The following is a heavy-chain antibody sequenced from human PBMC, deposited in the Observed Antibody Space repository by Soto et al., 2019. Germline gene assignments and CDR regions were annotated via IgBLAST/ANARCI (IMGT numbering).Heavy chain of an antibody. J-gene: IGHJ6*02. Sequence: QITLKESGPTLVKPTQTLTLTCTFSGFSLSTSGVGVGWIRQPPGKALEWLGLIYWDDDKRYSPPLRSRLTINKDTSKNQVVLTMTNMDPVDTATYYCIQSRCGGDCLQSYASHYYYGMDVWGQGTTVTVSS. D-gene: IGHD2-21*02. CDR3: IQSRCGGDCLQSYASHYYYGMDV. V-gene: IGHV2-5*02. CDR2: IYWDDDK. CDR1: GFSLSTSGVG.